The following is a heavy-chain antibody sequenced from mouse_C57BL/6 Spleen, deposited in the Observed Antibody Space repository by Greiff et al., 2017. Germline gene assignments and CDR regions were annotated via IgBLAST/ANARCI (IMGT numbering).Heavy chain of an antibody. CDR3: ASVRSSWLAY. V-gene: IGHV1-52*01. J-gene: IGHJ3*01. CDR1: GYTFTSYW. Sequence: VQLQQPGAELVRPGSSVKLSCKASGYTFTSYWMHWVKQSPIQGLEWIGNIDPYDSETHYNQKFKDKAPLTVDKYSSTAYMQLSSLTSEAAAVYYGASVRSSWLAYWGQGTLVTVSA. CDR2: IDPYDSET.